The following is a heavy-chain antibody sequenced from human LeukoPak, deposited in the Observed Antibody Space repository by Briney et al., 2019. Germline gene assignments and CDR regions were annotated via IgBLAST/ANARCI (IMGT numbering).Heavy chain of an antibody. J-gene: IGHJ4*02. CDR1: GSTFSAYA. D-gene: IGHD2-2*01. CDR2: INGVNGKI. V-gene: IGHV1-3*01. Sequence: ASVKVSCKASGSTFSAYAIHWVRQAPGHRLEWMGWINGVNGKIKYSQKLQGRVTMTRDTSASAAYMELSSLRSEDTAVYYCVRDWGYQLLAYWGQGTLVTVSS. CDR3: VRDWGYQLLAY.